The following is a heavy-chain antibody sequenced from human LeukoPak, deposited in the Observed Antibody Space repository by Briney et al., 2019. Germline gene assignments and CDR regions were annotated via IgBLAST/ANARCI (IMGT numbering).Heavy chain of an antibody. CDR2: ISYDGSNK. J-gene: IGHJ4*02. D-gene: IGHD1-26*01. Sequence: GGSLRLSCAASGFTFCSYAMHWVRQAPGKGLEWVAVISYDGSNKYYADSVKGRFTISRDNSKNTLYLQMNSLRAEDTAVYYCARDLVGATIYFDYWGQGTLVTVSS. CDR1: GFTFCSYA. V-gene: IGHV3-30-3*01. CDR3: ARDLVGATIYFDY.